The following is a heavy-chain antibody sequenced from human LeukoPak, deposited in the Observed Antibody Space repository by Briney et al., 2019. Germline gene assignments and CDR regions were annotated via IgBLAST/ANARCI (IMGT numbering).Heavy chain of an antibody. V-gene: IGHV4-39*01. CDR1: GFTFSSYG. Sequence: GSLRLSCAASGFTFSSYGMSWVRQPPGKGLEWIGNLYDSGSTHYNPSLRSRVTISADTSKNQFSLKLSSVTAADTAVYYCARHTRPGYSGYEDAFDIWGQGTMVTVSS. CDR3: ARHTRPGYSGYEDAFDI. J-gene: IGHJ3*02. CDR2: LYDSGST. D-gene: IGHD5-12*01.